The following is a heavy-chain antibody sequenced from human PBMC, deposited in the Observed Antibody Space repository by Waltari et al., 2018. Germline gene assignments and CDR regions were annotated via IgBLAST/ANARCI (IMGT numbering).Heavy chain of an antibody. V-gene: IGHV4-39*07. Sequence: QLQLQESGPGLVKPSETLSLTCTVSGGSISSSSYYWGWIRQPPGKGLEWIGSIYYSGRTYYNPSLKSRVTISVETSKNQFSLKLSSVTAADTAVYYCARVHTDWGVNWYFDLWGRGTLVTVSS. J-gene: IGHJ2*01. CDR2: IYYSGRT. CDR3: ARVHTDWGVNWYFDL. D-gene: IGHD7-27*01. CDR1: GGSISSSSYY.